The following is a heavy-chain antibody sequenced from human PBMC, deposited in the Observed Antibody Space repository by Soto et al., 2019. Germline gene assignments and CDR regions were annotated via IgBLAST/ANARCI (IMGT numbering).Heavy chain of an antibody. CDR3: AREMVAVKYYYYGMDV. J-gene: IGHJ6*02. V-gene: IGHV1-69*13. D-gene: IGHD2-15*01. Sequence: SVKVSCKASGGTFSSYAISWVRQAPGQGLEWMGGIIPIFGTANYAQKFQGRVTITADESTSTAYMELSSLRSEDTAVYYCAREMVAVKYYYYGMDVWGQGTTVTSP. CDR1: GGTFSSYA. CDR2: IIPIFGTA.